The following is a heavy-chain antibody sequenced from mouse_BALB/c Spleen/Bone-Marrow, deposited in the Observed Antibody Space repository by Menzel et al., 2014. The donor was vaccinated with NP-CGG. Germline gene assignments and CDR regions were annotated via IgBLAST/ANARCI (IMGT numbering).Heavy chain of an antibody. CDR3: ARGPY. V-gene: IGHV14-1*02. CDR2: IDPENGNT. CDR1: GFSIKDYY. Sequence: VQLQQSGAELVRPGALVKLSCKASGFSIKDYYMHWVKQRPEQGLEWIGWIDPENGNTIYDPKFQGKASITADTSSNTAYLQLSSLTSEDTAVYYCARGPYWGQGTTLTVSS. J-gene: IGHJ2*01.